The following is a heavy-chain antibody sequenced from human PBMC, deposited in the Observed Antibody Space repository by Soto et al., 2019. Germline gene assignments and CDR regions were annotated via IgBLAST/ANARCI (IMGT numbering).Heavy chain of an antibody. D-gene: IGHD6-13*01. CDR3: ARRYSSSFDY. J-gene: IGHJ4*02. V-gene: IGHV4-59*08. CDR2: IYYSGST. Sequence: TSETLSLPFTVSGCSISIYYWRWIRQPPGKGLEWIGYIYYSGSTNYNPSLKSRVTISVDTSKNQFSLKLSSVTAADTAVYYCARRYSSSFDYWGQGTLVTVSS. CDR1: GCSISIYY.